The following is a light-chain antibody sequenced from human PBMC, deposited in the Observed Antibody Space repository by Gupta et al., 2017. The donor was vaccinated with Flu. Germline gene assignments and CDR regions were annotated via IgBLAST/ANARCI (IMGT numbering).Light chain of an antibody. CDR3: ASYTTTSTWL. Sequence: PASVSGSPGQSITISCTGTSSDVGGYSYVSWYQQHPGKAPKLMNYEVTDRPSGISNRFSGSKSGNTASLTISGLQAEDEADYFCASYTTTSTWLFGGGTKLTVL. CDR2: EVT. CDR1: SSDVGGYSY. V-gene: IGLV2-14*01. J-gene: IGLJ3*02.